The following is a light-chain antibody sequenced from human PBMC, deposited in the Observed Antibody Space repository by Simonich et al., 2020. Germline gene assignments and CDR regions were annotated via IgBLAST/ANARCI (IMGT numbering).Light chain of an antibody. J-gene: IGKJ3*01. CDR1: QGIRND. Sequence: AIQMTQSPSSLSASVGDRVTITCRASQGIRNDLGWYQLKPGKAPKLLIYAASSLQSGVPSRFSGSGSGTDFTLTISSLQPEDFATYYCLQDYNYPVFGPGTKVDIK. V-gene: IGKV1-6*01. CDR3: LQDYNYPV. CDR2: AAS.